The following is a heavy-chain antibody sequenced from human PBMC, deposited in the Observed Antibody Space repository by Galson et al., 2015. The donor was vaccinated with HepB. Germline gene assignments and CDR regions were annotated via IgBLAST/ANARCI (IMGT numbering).Heavy chain of an antibody. D-gene: IGHD5-12*01. V-gene: IGHV1-2*04. CDR2: INPNSGGT. CDR3: ARAPDSGHDPYLGY. J-gene: IGHJ4*02. Sequence: SVKVSCKASGYTFTGYYMHWVRQAPGQGLEWMGWINPNSGGTNYAQKFQGWVTMTRDTSISTAYMELSRLRSDDTAVYYCARAPDSGHDPYLGYWGQGSLVTVSS. CDR1: GYTFTGYY.